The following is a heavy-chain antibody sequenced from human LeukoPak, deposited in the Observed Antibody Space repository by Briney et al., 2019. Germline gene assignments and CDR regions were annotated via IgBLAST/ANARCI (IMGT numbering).Heavy chain of an antibody. V-gene: IGHV3-30*03. CDR2: ISYDGSNK. CDR1: GFTVSSNY. J-gene: IGHJ1*01. CDR3: ARDLEGYSSGWTHFQH. D-gene: IGHD6-19*01. Sequence: GGSLRLSCAASGFTVSSNYMSWVRQAPGKGLEWVAVISYDGSNKYYADSVKGRFTISRDNSKNTLYLQMNSLRAEDTAVYYCARDLEGYSSGWTHFQHWGQGTLVTVSS.